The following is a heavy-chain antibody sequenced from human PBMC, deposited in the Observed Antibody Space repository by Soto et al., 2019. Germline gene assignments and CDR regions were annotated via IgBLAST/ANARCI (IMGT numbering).Heavy chain of an antibody. J-gene: IGHJ5*02. CDR2: ILPIFATA. V-gene: IGHV1-69*05. CDR1: GGSFSGYA. Sequence: SVKVSCKASGGSFSGYAIRWVRQAPGQGLEWMGGILPIFATAHYAQKFQGRVTMTRNTSISTAYMELSSLRSEGTAVYYCARGLSQLLPNWFDPWGQGTLVTVS. CDR3: ARGLSQLLPNWFDP. D-gene: IGHD2-2*01.